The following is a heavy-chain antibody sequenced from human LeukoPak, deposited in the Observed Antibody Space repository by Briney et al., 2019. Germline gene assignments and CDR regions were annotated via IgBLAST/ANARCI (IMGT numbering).Heavy chain of an antibody. CDR2: INTNTGNP. Sequence: ASVKVSCKASGYTFTGYYMHWVRQAPGQGLEWMGWINTNTGNPTYAQGFTGRFVFSLDTSVSTAYLQISSLKAEDTAVYYCARLSPQRGGNYYMDVWGKGTTVTVSS. J-gene: IGHJ6*03. V-gene: IGHV7-4-1*02. D-gene: IGHD6-25*01. CDR1: GYTFTGYY. CDR3: ARLSPQRGGNYYMDV.